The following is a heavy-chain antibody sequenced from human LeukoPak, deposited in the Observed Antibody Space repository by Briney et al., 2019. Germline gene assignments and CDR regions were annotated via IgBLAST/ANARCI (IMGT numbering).Heavy chain of an antibody. J-gene: IGHJ4*02. CDR1: AFIFSSYA. Sequence: SGGSLRLSCAASAFIFSSYAMSWVRRAPGKGLEWVSAISDSGGSTYCTDSVKGRFTISRDNSKNTLYLQMNSLKASDTAMFYCARSGSGTRFDYWGQGTQVTVSS. CDR3: ARSGSGTRFDY. D-gene: IGHD6-19*01. CDR2: ISDSGGST. V-gene: IGHV3-23*01.